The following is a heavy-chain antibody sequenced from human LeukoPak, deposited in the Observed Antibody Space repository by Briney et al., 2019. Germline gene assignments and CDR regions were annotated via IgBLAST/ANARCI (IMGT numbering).Heavy chain of an antibody. CDR3: AGSPKPVYSSSPDY. V-gene: IGHV3-30*19. J-gene: IGHJ4*02. CDR1: GFTFSAYG. D-gene: IGHD6-6*01. Sequence: QPGGSLRLSCAASGFTFSAYGMHWVRQAPGKGLEWVAVISDDGRHNYYADSVKGRFTISRDNSKSTLYLQMNSLRAEDTAVYHCAGSPKPVYSSSPDYWGQGTLVTVSS. CDR2: ISDDGRHN.